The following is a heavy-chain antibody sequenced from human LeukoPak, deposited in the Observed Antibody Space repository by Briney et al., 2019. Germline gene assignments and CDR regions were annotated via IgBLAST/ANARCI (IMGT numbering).Heavy chain of an antibody. CDR1: GFTFNIYA. CDR3: AKDKYHDSSGTFDY. J-gene: IGHJ4*02. Sequence: GGSLRLSCAVSGFTFNIYAMSWVRQAPGKGLEWVSRVSASGGGTFYAGSVEGRFIISRDNSKNTLSLQMSSLRAEDTAICYCAKDKYHDSSGTFDYWGQGTLVTVSS. D-gene: IGHD3-22*01. CDR2: VSASGGGT. V-gene: IGHV3-23*01.